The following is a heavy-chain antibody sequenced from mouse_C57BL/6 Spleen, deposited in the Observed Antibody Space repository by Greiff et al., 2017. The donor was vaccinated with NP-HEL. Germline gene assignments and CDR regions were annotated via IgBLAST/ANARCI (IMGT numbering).Heavy chain of an antibody. V-gene: IGHV5-4*01. Sequence: EVQGVESGGGLVKPGGSLKLSCAASGFTFSSYAMSWVRQTPEKRLEWVATISDGGSYTYYPDNVKGRFTISRDNAKNNLYLQMSHLKSEDTAMYYCARELTGTHFDYWGQGTTLTVSS. CDR2: ISDGGSYT. CDR3: ARELTGTHFDY. J-gene: IGHJ2*01. D-gene: IGHD4-1*01. CDR1: GFTFSSYA.